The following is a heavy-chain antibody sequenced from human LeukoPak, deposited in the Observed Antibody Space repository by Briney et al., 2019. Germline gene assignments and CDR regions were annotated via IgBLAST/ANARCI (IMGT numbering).Heavy chain of an antibody. J-gene: IGHJ4*02. V-gene: IGHV1-46*01. CDR3: ARGFTVAGLDY. D-gene: IGHD6-19*01. CDR2: INPSGGST. Sequence: ASVKVSCKASGYTFTSYYMHWVRQAPGQGLEWMGIINPSGGSTSYAQKFQGRVTMTTDTSTSTAYMELRSLRSDDTAVYYCARGFTVAGLDYWGQGTLVTVSS. CDR1: GYTFTSYY.